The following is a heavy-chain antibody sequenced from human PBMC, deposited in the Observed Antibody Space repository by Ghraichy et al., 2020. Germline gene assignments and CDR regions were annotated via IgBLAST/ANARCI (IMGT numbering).Heavy chain of an antibody. D-gene: IGHD2-21*02. J-gene: IGHJ4*02. V-gene: IGHV4-39*01. CDR3: ARYLMTSGRWSFDS. CDR2: IYYTGGA. CDR1: GDSISRSKYY. Sequence: SETLSLTCTVSGDSISRSKYYWGWIRQPPGMGLEWIGSIYYTGGASYSPSLKSRVTISVDSSKNQFSLKLSPVTAADTAVYYCARYLMTSGRWSFDSWGQGSLVTVSS.